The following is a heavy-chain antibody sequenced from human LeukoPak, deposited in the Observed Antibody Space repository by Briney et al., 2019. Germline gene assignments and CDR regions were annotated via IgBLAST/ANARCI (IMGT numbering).Heavy chain of an antibody. D-gene: IGHD1-26*01. CDR3: AYSGSYGHLGY. J-gene: IGHJ4*02. Sequence: PSETLSLTCTVSGGSISSNAYYWAWIRQPPGKGLEWIGSIYSSVSTYYNRSLKSRVTISVDTSKNQFSLRLSSVTAADTALYYCAYSGSYGHLGYWGQGIPVTVSS. CDR2: IYSSVST. CDR1: GGSISSNAYY. V-gene: IGHV4-39*01.